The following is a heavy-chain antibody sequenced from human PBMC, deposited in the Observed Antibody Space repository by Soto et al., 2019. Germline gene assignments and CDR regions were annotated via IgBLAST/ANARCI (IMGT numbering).Heavy chain of an antibody. CDR2: IYYSGST. CDR3: ARDPNYDFWSGYYFSYYGMDV. V-gene: IGHV4-39*02. J-gene: IGHJ6*02. CDR1: GGSISSSSYY. D-gene: IGHD3-3*01. Sequence: SETLSLTCTVSGGSISSSSYYWGWIRQPPGEGLEWIGSIYYSGSTYYNPSLKSRVTISVGTSKNQFSLKLSSVTAADTAVYYCARDPNYDFWSGYYFSYYGMDVWGQGTTVTVSS.